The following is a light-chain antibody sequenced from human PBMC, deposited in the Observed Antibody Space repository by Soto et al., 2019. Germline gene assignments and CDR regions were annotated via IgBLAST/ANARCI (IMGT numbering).Light chain of an antibody. CDR2: DTT. CDR1: QSVSNY. CDR3: QQRSNWPPIT. V-gene: IGKV3-11*01. Sequence: ENVLTQSPATLSLSPGERATLSCRASQSVSNYLAWYQQKPGQAPRLLIYDTTNRATGIPARFSGSGSGTDFTLTISGLEPEDLAVYFCQQRSNWPPITFGQGTRLEIK. J-gene: IGKJ5*01.